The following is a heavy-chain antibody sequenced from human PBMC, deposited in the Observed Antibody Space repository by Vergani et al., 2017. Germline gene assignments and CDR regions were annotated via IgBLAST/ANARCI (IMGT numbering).Heavy chain of an antibody. Sequence: EVQLVESGGGLVQPGRSLRLSCTASGFTFGDYAMSWVRQAPGKGLEWVGFIRSKAYGGTTEYAASVKGGFTISRDDSKSIAYLQMNSLRAEDTAVYYCARDGHFDYWGQGTLVTVSS. CDR1: GFTFGDYA. V-gene: IGHV3-49*04. CDR3: ARDGHFDY. J-gene: IGHJ4*02. CDR2: IRSKAYGGTT.